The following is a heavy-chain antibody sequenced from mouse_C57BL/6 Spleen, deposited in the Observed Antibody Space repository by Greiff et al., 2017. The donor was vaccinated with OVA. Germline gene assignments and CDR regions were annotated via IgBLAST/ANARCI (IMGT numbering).Heavy chain of an antibody. Sequence: QVQLQQPGAELVKPGASVKLSCKASGYTFTSYWMQWVNQRPGQGLEWIGEIDPSDSYTNYNQKFKGKATLTVDTSSSTAYMQLSSLTSEDSAVYYSARLDYGSSYGYFDVWGTGTTVTVSS. V-gene: IGHV1-50*01. CDR3: ARLDYGSSYGYFDV. CDR1: GYTFTSYW. J-gene: IGHJ1*03. CDR2: IDPSDSYT. D-gene: IGHD1-1*01.